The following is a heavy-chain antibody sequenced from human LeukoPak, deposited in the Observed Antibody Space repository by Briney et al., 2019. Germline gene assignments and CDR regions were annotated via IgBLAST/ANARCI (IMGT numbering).Heavy chain of an antibody. CDR3: AREYYYDSSGYKYYYYGMDV. CDR1: GYTFTSYG. D-gene: IGHD3-22*01. J-gene: IGHJ6*02. V-gene: IGHV1-18*01. Sequence: ASVTVSCKASGYTFTSYGIGWVRQAPGQGLEWMGWISAYNGNTNYAQKFQGRVTMTTDTSTSTAYMELRSLRSDDTAVYYCAREYYYDSSGYKYYYYGMDVWGQGTTVTVSS. CDR2: ISAYNGNT.